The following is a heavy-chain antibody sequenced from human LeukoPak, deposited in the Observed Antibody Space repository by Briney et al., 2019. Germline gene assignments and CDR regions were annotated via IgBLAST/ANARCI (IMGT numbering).Heavy chain of an antibody. V-gene: IGHV3-33*01. D-gene: IGHD3-10*01. Sequence: GGSLRLSCAASGFTFRNHGMHWVRQAPGKGLEWVAVIWYDGSNKYYADSVKGRFTISRDNSKKTLYLQMNSLRAEDTAVYYCARDRGGLRWFDLWGQGTLVTVSS. CDR3: ARDRGGLRWFDL. CDR1: GFTFRNHG. J-gene: IGHJ5*02. CDR2: IWYDGSNK.